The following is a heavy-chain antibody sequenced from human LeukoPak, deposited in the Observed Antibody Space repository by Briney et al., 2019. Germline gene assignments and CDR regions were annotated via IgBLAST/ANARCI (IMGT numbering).Heavy chain of an antibody. V-gene: IGHV1-2*02. J-gene: IGHJ4*02. CDR2: INPNSGGT. D-gene: IGHD5-24*01. CDR1: GYTFTGYY. CDR3: ARGRSRDGYNPFDY. Sequence: GASVKVSCKASGYTFTGYYMHWVRQAPGQGLEWMGWINPNSGGTNYAQKFQGRVTMTRDTSISTAYMELSRLRSDDTAVYYCARGRSRDGYNPFDYWGQGTLVTVSS.